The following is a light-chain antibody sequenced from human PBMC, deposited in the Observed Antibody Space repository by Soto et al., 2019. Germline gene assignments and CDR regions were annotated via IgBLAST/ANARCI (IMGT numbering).Light chain of an antibody. J-gene: IGKJ5*01. V-gene: IGKV3-11*01. Sequence: EIVLTQSPATLSLSPGERATLSCRVSQSVGSSLAWYQQKPGQAPRLLIYDASNRATGTPARFSGSGSGTEFTLTISSLQSEDFAVYYCQQYNNWPPITFGQGTRLEIK. CDR1: QSVGSS. CDR2: DAS. CDR3: QQYNNWPPIT.